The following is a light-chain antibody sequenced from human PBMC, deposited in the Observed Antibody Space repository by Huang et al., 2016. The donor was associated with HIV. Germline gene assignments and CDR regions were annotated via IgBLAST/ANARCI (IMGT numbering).Light chain of an antibody. CDR3: MQTLQTRT. CDR2: LGS. J-gene: IGKJ1*01. V-gene: IGKV2-28*01. CDR1: QSRLPSNGYTY. Sequence: DIVMTQSPLSLPVTPGEAASISCRSSQSRLPSNGYTYLDWYLQKPGPSPQLLIYLGSNRASGVPDRFSGSGAGTDFTLKISRVEAEDVGVYYCMQTLQTRTFGQGTKVEIK.